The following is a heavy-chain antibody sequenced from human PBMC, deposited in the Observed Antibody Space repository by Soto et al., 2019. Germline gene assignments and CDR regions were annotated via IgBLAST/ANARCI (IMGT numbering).Heavy chain of an antibody. CDR1: GFTVSSKY. J-gene: IGHJ6*04. Sequence: EVHLVESGGGLVQSGGSLRLSCAASGFTVSSKYMSWVRQAPGKGLEWVSLIQSGGPTYYADSVKGRFTISRDTSENTLHLQMDSLRAEDTAVYYCARDDVLCDGGRCYGVPLDVWGKGTPVTVSS. V-gene: IGHV3-66*01. D-gene: IGHD2-15*01. CDR2: IQSGGPT. CDR3: ARDDVLCDGGRCYGVPLDV.